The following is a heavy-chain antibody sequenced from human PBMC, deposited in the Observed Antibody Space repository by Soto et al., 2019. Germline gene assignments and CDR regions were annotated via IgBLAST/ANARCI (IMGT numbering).Heavy chain of an antibody. D-gene: IGHD3-9*01. CDR3: ARNYDILTGYSSPLDY. CDR1: GFPSSSFP. CDR2: ISYDGSNK. J-gene: IGHJ4*02. V-gene: IGHV3-30-3*01. Sequence: QVQLVESGGAVVQPGRSLRLSCAASGFPSSSFPRHGVGQAPGKGWGGGAVISYDGSNKYYADSVKGRFTISRDNSKNTLYLQMNSLRAEDTAVYYCARNYDILTGYSSPLDYWGQGTLVTVSS.